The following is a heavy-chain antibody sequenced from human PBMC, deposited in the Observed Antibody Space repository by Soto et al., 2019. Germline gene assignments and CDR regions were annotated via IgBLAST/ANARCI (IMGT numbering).Heavy chain of an antibody. J-gene: IGHJ4*02. CDR2: LYWDDDN. Sequence: QITLKESGPTLVKPTQTLTLTCTFSGFSLTTSAVGVGWIRQPPGKALEWLALLYWDDDNQYSPSLRNRLTLTKDPSKNQVVLTMTNMDPVDTATYYCAHGSGWLFDYWGQGTLVTVSS. CDR3: AHGSGWLFDY. D-gene: IGHD6-19*01. CDR1: GFSLTTSAVG. V-gene: IGHV2-5*02.